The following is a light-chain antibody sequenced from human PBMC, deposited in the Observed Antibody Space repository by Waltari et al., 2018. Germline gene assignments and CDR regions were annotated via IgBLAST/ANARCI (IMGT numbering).Light chain of an antibody. V-gene: IGLV2-14*03. CDR2: DVT. CDR3: STYATTRVI. J-gene: IGLJ2*01. Sequence: QSALTQPASVSGTPGQSITISCSGTGSDIGGNKYVSCYQQHPGETPKVIIYDVTSRPAGVSVRFSGSKSVNTAFLTISGLQAEDESDYYCSTYATTRVIFGGGTKVTVL. CDR1: GSDIGGNKY.